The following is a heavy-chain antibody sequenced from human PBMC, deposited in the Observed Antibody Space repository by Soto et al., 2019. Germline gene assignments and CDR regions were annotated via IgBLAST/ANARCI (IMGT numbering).Heavy chain of an antibody. J-gene: IGHJ5*02. V-gene: IGHV1-46*01. CDR3: ARGSPSSSRLGWLDP. Sequence: ASVKVSYKPSGFTVISYYVHWVRQSPGHGLEYMGMINPRDGAARYAQNFQGRVTVTRDMSTSTVDMELTGLRSEDTAVYYCARGSPSSSRLGWLDPWGQGTQVTVS. CDR2: INPRDGAA. CDR1: GFTVISYY. D-gene: IGHD2-2*01.